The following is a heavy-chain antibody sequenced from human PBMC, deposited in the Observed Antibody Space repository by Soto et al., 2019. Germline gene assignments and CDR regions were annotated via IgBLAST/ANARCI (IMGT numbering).Heavy chain of an antibody. J-gene: IGHJ4*02. V-gene: IGHV3-33*01. CDR3: ARSGEGTRDYGSGRGPWDYFDY. CDR2: IWYDGSNK. D-gene: IGHD3-10*01. Sequence: QVQLVESGGGVVQPGRSLRLSCAASGFTFSSYGMHWVRQAPGKGLEWVAVIWYDGSNKYYADSVKGRFTISRDNSKNPLYLQMNSLRAEDTAVYSCARSGEGTRDYGSGRGPWDYFDYWGQGTLVTVSS. CDR1: GFTFSSYG.